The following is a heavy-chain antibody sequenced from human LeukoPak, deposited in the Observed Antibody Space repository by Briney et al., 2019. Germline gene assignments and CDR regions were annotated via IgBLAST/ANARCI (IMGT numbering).Heavy chain of an antibody. V-gene: IGHV3-64D*09. Sequence: GGSLRLSCSASGFTFSTYAIHWVRQAPGKGLEYVSAISGNGGGTYYADSVKGRFIISRDNAKNMLYLQMSSLRTEDTAVYNCVKGYSGSYLAMSYFDQWGQGTLVTVSS. D-gene: IGHD1-26*01. J-gene: IGHJ4*02. CDR1: GFTFSTYA. CDR3: VKGYSGSYLAMSYFDQ. CDR2: ISGNGGGT.